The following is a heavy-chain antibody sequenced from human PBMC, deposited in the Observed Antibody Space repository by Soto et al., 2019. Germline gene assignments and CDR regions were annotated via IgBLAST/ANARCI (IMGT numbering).Heavy chain of an antibody. Sequence: QVQLQQSGPGLVKPSQTLSLTCAISGDYVSSNTATWNWIRQSPSRGLEWLVRIFYRSQWYNNYSVFVKSRRAINPDTSKNQFSLQLTAVTPEDAAVYYCARGGKQVVPVWGQGTLVTVSS. J-gene: IGHJ4*02. CDR3: ARGGKQVVPV. CDR1: GDYVSSNTAT. V-gene: IGHV6-1*01. CDR2: IFYRSQWYN. D-gene: IGHD6-6*01.